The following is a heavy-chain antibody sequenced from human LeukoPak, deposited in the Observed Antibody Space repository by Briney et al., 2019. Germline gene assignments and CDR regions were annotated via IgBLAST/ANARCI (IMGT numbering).Heavy chain of an antibody. CDR3: ARRRPAAMEDF. CDR1: GGSISSSPYY. Sequence: SDPLSLTCTVSGGSISSSPYYWGWIRQPPGKGLEWFATISYSENTYYNPSLKSRVTISVDTSKNQFSLSLTSVTAADTAVYYCARRRPAAMEDFWGQGTLVTVSS. V-gene: IGHV4-39*01. D-gene: IGHD2-2*01. J-gene: IGHJ4*02. CDR2: ISYSENT.